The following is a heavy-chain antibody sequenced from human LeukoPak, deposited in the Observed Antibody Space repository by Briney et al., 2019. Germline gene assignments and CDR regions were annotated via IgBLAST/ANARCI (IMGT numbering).Heavy chain of an antibody. CDR2: INPNSGGT. D-gene: IGHD2-2*02. V-gene: IGHV1-2*02. CDR3: ARDRRAAINWFDP. Sequence: ASVKVSCKASGYTFTGYYMHWVRQAPGQGLEWMGWINPNSGGTNYARKFQGRVTMTRDTSISTAYMELSRLRSDDTAVYYCARDRRAAINWFDPWGQGTLVTVSS. J-gene: IGHJ5*02. CDR1: GYTFTGYY.